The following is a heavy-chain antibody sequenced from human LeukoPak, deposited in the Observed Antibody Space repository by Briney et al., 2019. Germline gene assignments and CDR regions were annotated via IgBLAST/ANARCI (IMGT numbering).Heavy chain of an antibody. Sequence: ASVKVSCKAPGYTFTSYGIIWVRQAPGQGLEWMGWISAYNGNTNYAQKLQGRVTMTTDTSTSTAYMELRSLRSDDTAVYYCARGAWSDYADRAEYFQHWGQGTLVTVSS. CDR2: ISAYNGNT. J-gene: IGHJ1*01. CDR3: ARGAWSDYADRAEYFQH. D-gene: IGHD4-17*01. V-gene: IGHV1-18*01. CDR1: GYTFTSYG.